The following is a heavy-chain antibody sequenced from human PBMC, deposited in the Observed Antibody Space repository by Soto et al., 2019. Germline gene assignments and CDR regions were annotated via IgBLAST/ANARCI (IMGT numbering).Heavy chain of an antibody. D-gene: IGHD2-8*01. Sequence: QVQLQESGPGLVKPSETLSLTCTVSGGSISGGVHSWSWIRQPAGKGREWIGHTFDSETTYYNPSLNSRLNISVDTSKNQFSLRLSSVTAAYTAVYYCAREIVPLTNDWYFDLWGRGTLVTVSS. CDR3: AREIVPLTNDWYFDL. CDR2: TFDSETT. V-gene: IGHV4-30-4*01. CDR1: GGSISGGVHS. J-gene: IGHJ2*01.